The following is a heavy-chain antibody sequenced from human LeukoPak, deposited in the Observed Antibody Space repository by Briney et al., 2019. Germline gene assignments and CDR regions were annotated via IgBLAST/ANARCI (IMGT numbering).Heavy chain of an antibody. J-gene: IGHJ4*02. D-gene: IGHD1-26*01. CDR1: GFTFRSYE. CDR2: ISSSGSTI. CDR3: ARDQGSSHFDY. Sequence: GGSLRLSCAASGFTFRSYEMNWVRQAPGKGLEWVSCISSSGSTIYYADSVKGRSTISRDNAKNSLYLQMNSLRAEDTAVYYCARDQGSSHFDYWGQGTLVTVSS. V-gene: IGHV3-48*03.